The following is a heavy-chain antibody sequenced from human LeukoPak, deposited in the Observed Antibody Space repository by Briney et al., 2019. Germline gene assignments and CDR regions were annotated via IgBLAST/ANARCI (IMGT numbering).Heavy chain of an antibody. CDR1: GYTFTSYY. V-gene: IGHV1-46*01. CDR3: ARRVISGYCSGGSCYSGWFDP. D-gene: IGHD2-15*01. Sequence: ASVKVSCKASGYTFTSYYMHWVRQAPGQGLGWMGIINPSGGSTSYAQKFQGRVTMTRDTSTSTVYMELSSLRSEDTAVYYCARRVISGYCSGGSCYSGWFDPWGQGTLVTVSS. CDR2: INPSGGST. J-gene: IGHJ5*02.